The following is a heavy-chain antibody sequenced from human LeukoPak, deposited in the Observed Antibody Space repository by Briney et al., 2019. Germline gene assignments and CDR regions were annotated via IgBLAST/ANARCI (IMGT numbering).Heavy chain of an antibody. CDR2: IIPIFGTA. J-gene: IGHJ5*02. D-gene: IGHD6-13*01. V-gene: IGHV1-69*05. CDR1: GGTFSSYA. CDR3: ARQPAALFYWFDP. Sequence: ASVKVSCKASGGTFSSYAISWVRQAPGQGLEWMGGIIPIFGTANYAQKFQGRVTITTDESTSTAYMELSSLRSEDTAVYYCARQPAALFYWFDPWGQGTLVTVSS.